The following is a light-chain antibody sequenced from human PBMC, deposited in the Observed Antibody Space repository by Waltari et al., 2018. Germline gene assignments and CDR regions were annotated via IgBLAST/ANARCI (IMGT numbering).Light chain of an antibody. V-gene: IGKV1-39*01. J-gene: IGKJ2*01. CDR3: QQYGRSWNT. Sequence: DIQMTQSPSSLSASVGDRVTITCRASQSISSYLNWYQQKPGKAPKLLIYAASSLQSGVPSRFSGSGSGTDFTLTISRLEPEDFAVYYCQQYGRSWNTFGQGTKLEIK. CDR2: AAS. CDR1: QSISSY.